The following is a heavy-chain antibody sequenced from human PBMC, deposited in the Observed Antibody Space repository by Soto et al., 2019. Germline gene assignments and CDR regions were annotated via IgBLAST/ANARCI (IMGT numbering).Heavy chain of an antibody. Sequence: QVQLQESGPGLVKPSETLSLTCTVSGGSISSYYWSWIRQPPGKGLEWIGYIYFSGGTNYNPSLKSRVTISVDTSKNKFSLKLSSVTAADTAVYYCARESRSWYGSIWDYWGQGTLVTVSS. CDR1: GGSISSYY. D-gene: IGHD6-13*01. J-gene: IGHJ4*02. CDR2: IYFSGGT. CDR3: ARESRSWYGSIWDY. V-gene: IGHV4-59*12.